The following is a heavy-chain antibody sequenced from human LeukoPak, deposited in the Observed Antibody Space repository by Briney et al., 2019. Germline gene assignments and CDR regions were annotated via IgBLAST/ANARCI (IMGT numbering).Heavy chain of an antibody. CDR2: IYYSGST. CDR3: ARDRHTALDY. Sequence: SETLSLTCTVSGGSISSYYWSWIRQPPGKGLEWIGYIYYSGSTNYNPSLKSRVTISVDTSKNQFSPKLSSVTAADTAVYYCARDRHTALDYWGQGTLVTVSS. D-gene: IGHD5-18*01. CDR1: GGSISSYY. V-gene: IGHV4-59*01. J-gene: IGHJ4*02.